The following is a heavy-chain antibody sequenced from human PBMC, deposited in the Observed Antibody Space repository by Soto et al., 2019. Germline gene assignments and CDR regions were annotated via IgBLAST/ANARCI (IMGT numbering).Heavy chain of an antibody. CDR2: IWYDGSNK. J-gene: IGHJ4*02. V-gene: IGHV3-33*01. D-gene: IGHD2-2*01. CDR3: AREGGYCSSTSCYLNN. Sequence: VAVIWYDGSNKYYADSVKGRFTISRDNSKNTLYLQMNSLRAEDTAVYYCAREGGYCSSTSCYLNNWGQGTLVTVSS.